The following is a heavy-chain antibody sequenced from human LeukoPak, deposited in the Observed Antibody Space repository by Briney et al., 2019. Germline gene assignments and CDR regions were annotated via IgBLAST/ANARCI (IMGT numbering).Heavy chain of an antibody. CDR3: ARDRVMGYYGMDV. V-gene: IGHV1-46*01. CDR1: GYTFTSYY. CDR2: INPSGGST. J-gene: IGHJ6*02. D-gene: IGHD3-16*01. Sequence: ASVTVSFKASGYTFTSYYMHWVRQAPGQGLEWMGIINPSGGSTSYAQKFQGRVTMTRDTSTSTVYMELSSLRSEDTAVYYCARDRVMGYYGMDVWGQGTTVTVSS.